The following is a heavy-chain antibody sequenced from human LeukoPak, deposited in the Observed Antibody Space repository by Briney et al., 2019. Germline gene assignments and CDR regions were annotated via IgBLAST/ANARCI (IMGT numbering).Heavy chain of an antibody. V-gene: IGHV4-61*01. D-gene: IGHD5-18*01. CDR1: GDSISNSNYY. CDR3: ARDRGYSYGKGEFDY. Sequence: SETLSLTCTVSGDSISNSNYYWSWIRQPPGKGLEWIGYIYYSGSTNYNPSLKSRVTISVDTSKNQFSLKLSSVTAADTAVYYCARDRGYSYGKGEFDYWGQGTLVTVSS. CDR2: IYYSGST. J-gene: IGHJ4*02.